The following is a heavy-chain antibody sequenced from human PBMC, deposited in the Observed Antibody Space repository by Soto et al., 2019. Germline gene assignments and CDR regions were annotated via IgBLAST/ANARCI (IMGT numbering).Heavy chain of an antibody. CDR2: INPNSGGT. CDR3: ARSYSGYSGYDYIGY. CDR1: GYTFTGYY. V-gene: IGHV1-2*04. J-gene: IGHJ4*02. D-gene: IGHD5-12*01. Sequence: ASVKVSCKASGYTFTGYYMHWVRQAPGQGLEWMGWINPNSGGTNYAQKFQGWVTMTRDTSISTAYMELSGLRSDDTAVYYCARSYSGYSGYDYIGYWGQGTLVTVSS.